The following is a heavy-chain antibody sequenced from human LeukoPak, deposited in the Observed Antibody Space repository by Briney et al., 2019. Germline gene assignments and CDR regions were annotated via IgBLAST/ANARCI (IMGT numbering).Heavy chain of an antibody. CDR3: ARGRQKRAGYSSGWYYYYYMDV. V-gene: IGHV1-69*13. CDR2: IIPIFGTA. CDR1: GGTFSSYA. J-gene: IGHJ6*03. D-gene: IGHD6-19*01. Sequence: SVKVSCKASGGTFSSYAISWVRQAPGQGLEWMGGIIPIFGTANYAQKFQGRVTITADESTSTAYMELSSLRSEDTAVYYCARGRQKRAGYSSGWYYYYYMDVWGKGTTVTVSS.